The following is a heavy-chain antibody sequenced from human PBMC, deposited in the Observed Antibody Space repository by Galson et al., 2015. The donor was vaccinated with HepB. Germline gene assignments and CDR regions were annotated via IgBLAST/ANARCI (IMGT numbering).Heavy chain of an antibody. Sequence: SLRLSCAASGFTFSSYAMSWVRQAPGKGLEWVSAISGSGGSTYYADSVKGRFTISRDNSKNTLYLQMNSLRAEDTAVYYCAKDVYYDSSGYYGDYFDYWGQGTLVTVSS. CDR2: ISGSGGST. J-gene: IGHJ4*02. CDR1: GFTFSSYA. D-gene: IGHD3-22*01. V-gene: IGHV3-23*01. CDR3: AKDVYYDSSGYYGDYFDY.